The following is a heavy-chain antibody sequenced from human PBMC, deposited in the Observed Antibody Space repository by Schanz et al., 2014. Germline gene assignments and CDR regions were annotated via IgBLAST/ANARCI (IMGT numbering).Heavy chain of an antibody. V-gene: IGHV4-59*01. CDR3: AREGLGADY. J-gene: IGHJ4*02. CDR2: IDSSGST. Sequence: QVQLQESGPGLVKPSETLSLTYRVSGGSISGVFWSWIRQPPGKSLEWIGYIDSSGSTYYNPSLKSRVTLSIDTSKNQFSLRMNSVTAADTAVYYCAREGLGADYWGQGTLVTVSS. CDR1: GGSISGVF. D-gene: IGHD1-26*01.